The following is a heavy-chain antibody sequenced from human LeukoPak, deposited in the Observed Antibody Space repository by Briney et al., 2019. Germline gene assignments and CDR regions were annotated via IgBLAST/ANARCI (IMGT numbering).Heavy chain of an antibody. CDR1: GFTFDDYA. CDR2: ISWNSGSI. D-gene: IGHD5-18*01. Sequence: GGSLRLSCAASGFTFDDYAMHWVRQAPGKGPEWVSGISWNSGSIGYADSVKGRFTISRDNARNSLYLQMNSLRAEDMALYYCAKDMDTAMASGGLFDYWGQGTLVTVSS. V-gene: IGHV3-9*03. CDR3: AKDMDTAMASGGLFDY. J-gene: IGHJ4*02.